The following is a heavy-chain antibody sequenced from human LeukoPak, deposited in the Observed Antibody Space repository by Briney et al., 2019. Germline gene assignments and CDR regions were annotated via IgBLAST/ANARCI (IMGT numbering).Heavy chain of an antibody. CDR1: GFSFSGYW. Sequence: GGSLRLSCAASGFSFSGYWMNWVRQAPGKGLVWVSRINEDGSFTSYADSVKGRFTVSRDNAKNTLYLQMNSLRAEDTAVYYCARGLVMVNTPGDDFDYWGRGTLVTVYS. CDR2: INEDGSFT. CDR3: ARGLVMVNTPGDDFDY. V-gene: IGHV3-74*01. J-gene: IGHJ4*02. D-gene: IGHD2-21*01.